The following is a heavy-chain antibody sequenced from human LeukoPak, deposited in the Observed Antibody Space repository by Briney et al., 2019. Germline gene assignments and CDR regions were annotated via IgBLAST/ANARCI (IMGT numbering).Heavy chain of an antibody. V-gene: IGHV4-34*01. D-gene: IGHD3-22*01. CDR2: INHSGST. CDR1: GGSFSGYY. Sequence: PSETLSLTCAVYGGSFSGYYWSWIRQPPGKGLEWIGEINHSGSTNYNPSLKSRVTISVDTSKNQFSLKLSSVTAADTAVYYCARATMIVAHDAFDIWGQGTMVTVPS. J-gene: IGHJ3*02. CDR3: ARATMIVAHDAFDI.